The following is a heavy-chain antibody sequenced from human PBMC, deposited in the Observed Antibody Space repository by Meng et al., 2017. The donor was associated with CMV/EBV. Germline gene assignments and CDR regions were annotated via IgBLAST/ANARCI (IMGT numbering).Heavy chain of an antibody. D-gene: IGHD5-12*01. Sequence: GESLKISCAASGFTFSSYWMHWVRQAPGKGLVWVSRINSDGSSTSYADSVKGRFTISRDNAKNTLYLQMNSLRAEDTAVYYCARSYDYWHYFDYWGQGTLVTVSS. V-gene: IGHV3-74*01. CDR2: INSDGSST. CDR3: ARSYDYWHYFDY. J-gene: IGHJ4*02. CDR1: GFTFSSYW.